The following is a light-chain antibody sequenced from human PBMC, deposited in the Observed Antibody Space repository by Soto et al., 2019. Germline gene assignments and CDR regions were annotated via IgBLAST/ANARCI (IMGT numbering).Light chain of an antibody. Sequence: DVVMTQSPLSQPVTLGQPASISCRSSQSLVYSDGKTPLNWFHRRQGQAPRHLIYQVSNWDSRVPDRFSGSGPGTDFTLKSSRVEAEDVGVYYCMQSTHGPYTFCQGTKLEIK. V-gene: IGKV2D-30*01. J-gene: IGKJ2*01. CDR3: MQSTHGPYT. CDR2: QVS. CDR1: QSLVYSDGKTP.